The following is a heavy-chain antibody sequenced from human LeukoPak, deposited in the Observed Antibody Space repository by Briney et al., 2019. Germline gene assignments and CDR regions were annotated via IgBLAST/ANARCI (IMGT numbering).Heavy chain of an antibody. CDR3: ARSRCGSTSCYSPPHWFDP. D-gene: IGHD2-2*02. V-gene: IGHV4-31*03. CDR2: IYYSGST. Sequence: SETLSLTCTVSGGSISSGGYYWSWIRQHPGKGLEWIGYIYYSGSTYYNPSLKSRVTISVDTSKNQFSLKLSSVTAADTAVYYCARSRCGSTSCYSPPHWFDPWGQGTLVTVSS. J-gene: IGHJ5*02. CDR1: GGSISSGGYY.